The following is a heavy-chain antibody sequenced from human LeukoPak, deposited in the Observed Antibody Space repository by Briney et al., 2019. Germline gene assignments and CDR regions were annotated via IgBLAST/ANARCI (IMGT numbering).Heavy chain of an antibody. J-gene: IGHJ5*02. CDR1: GFTFSNAR. Sequence: LGGSLRLSCAASGFTFSNARMNWVRQAPGKGLEWVGRIKSRNDGGTTDCAATVKGRFSISRDDSKNTLYLQMSSLKTEDTAVYYCASSLPGRIAIGWFDTWGQGTLVTVSS. CDR3: ASSLPGRIAIGWFDT. D-gene: IGHD2-21*01. CDR2: IKSRNDGGTT. V-gene: IGHV3-15*01.